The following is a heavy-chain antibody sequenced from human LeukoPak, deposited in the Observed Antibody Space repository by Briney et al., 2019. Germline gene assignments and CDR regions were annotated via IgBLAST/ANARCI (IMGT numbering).Heavy chain of an antibody. J-gene: IGHJ4*02. CDR3: ARDRSGYSSFDY. CDR1: VFTVSSNY. CDR2: IYSGGST. D-gene: IGHD6-13*01. Sequence: GVSLRLSCGASVFTVSSNYMSWVRQATGKGLEWVSVIYSGGSTYYADSVKGRFTISRDNSKNTLYLQMNSLRAEDTAVYYCARDRSGYSSFDYWGQGTLVTVSS. V-gene: IGHV3-66*02.